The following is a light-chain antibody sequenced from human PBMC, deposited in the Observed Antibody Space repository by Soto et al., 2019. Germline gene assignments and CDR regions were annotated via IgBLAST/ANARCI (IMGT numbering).Light chain of an antibody. CDR2: DTS. Sequence: EIVLTQSPATLSLSPGERATLSCRASQSVSSYLAWYQQKLGLAPRLLIYDTSNRATGIPARFSGSGSATDFTLTISSLEPEDFAVYYCQQRLSWPITFGQGTRLDIK. CDR1: QSVSSY. J-gene: IGKJ5*01. CDR3: QQRLSWPIT. V-gene: IGKV3-11*01.